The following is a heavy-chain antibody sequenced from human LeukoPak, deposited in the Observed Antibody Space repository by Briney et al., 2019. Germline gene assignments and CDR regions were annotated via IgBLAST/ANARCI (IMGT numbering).Heavy chain of an antibody. V-gene: IGHV3-7*01. Sequence: PGGSLRLSCSASGFTFRDYPIHWVRQAPGKGLEWVANIKQEGSEKYYVDSVKGRFTISRDNAKNSLYLQMDSLRAEDTAVYYCAGGSGWLIDYWGQGTLVTVSS. CDR1: GFTFRDYP. CDR3: AGGSGWLIDY. J-gene: IGHJ4*02. D-gene: IGHD6-19*01. CDR2: IKQEGSEK.